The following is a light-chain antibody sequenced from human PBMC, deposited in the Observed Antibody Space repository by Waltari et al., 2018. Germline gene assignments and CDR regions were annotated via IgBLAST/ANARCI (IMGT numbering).Light chain of an antibody. J-gene: IGLJ2*01. CDR3: SSYAGSDTFVI. Sequence: QSALTQPASVSGSPGQSITISCTGTTNDVGNHDLVSWYQQHSGNVPKVIIYEVTKRPSGVSSRFSGSKSGNTASLTISGLQADDEADYYCSSYAGSDTFVIFGGGTKLTVL. V-gene: IGLV2-23*02. CDR1: TNDVGNHDL. CDR2: EVT.